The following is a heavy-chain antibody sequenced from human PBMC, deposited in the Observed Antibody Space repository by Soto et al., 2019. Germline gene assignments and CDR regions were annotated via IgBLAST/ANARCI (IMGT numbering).Heavy chain of an antibody. V-gene: IGHV3-23*01. CDR2: ISGNGGRT. D-gene: IGHD1-26*01. CDR3: AREGTNGTYWYFDL. J-gene: IGHJ2*01. CDR1: GFTFSRPA. Sequence: EVQLLESGGGLVQPGGSLRLSCAASGFTFSRPAMSWVRQAPGKGLEWVSAISGNGGRTHYADSVMGRFTISRDNSSNTLYLQMNRLRVEDTAVYDYAREGTNGTYWYFDLWGRGTIVTVSS.